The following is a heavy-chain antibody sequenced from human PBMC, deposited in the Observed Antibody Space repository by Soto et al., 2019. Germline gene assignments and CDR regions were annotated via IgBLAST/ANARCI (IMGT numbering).Heavy chain of an antibody. CDR3: ASGYNYSPGDS. CDR1: GGTFSRYA. V-gene: IGHV1-69*01. CDR2: IIPMIGTA. J-gene: IGHJ4*02. Sequence: QVQLVQSGAEAKKPGSSVKVSCKASGGTFSRYAISWVRQAPGQGLEWMGGIIPMIGTAHYAQKFQGRVTITADESTRTAYMELSSLRSEHAAVYYRASGYNYSPGDSCGQGTLVTVSS. D-gene: IGHD3-10*01.